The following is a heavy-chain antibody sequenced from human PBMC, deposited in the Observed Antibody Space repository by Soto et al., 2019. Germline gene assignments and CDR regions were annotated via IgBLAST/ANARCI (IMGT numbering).Heavy chain of an antibody. Sequence: TSETLSLTCAVYVGSFSGYYWSLIRQRPGKGLEWIWEINHSGSTNYDPSLKSRVTISVDTSKNKFSLKLSSVTAADTAVYYCARGSQRPSPSYLYSSGSRNWFEPWGQGTLVTFSS. V-gene: IGHV4-34*01. CDR1: VGSFSGYY. CDR2: INHSGST. D-gene: IGHD6-19*01. J-gene: IGHJ5*02. CDR3: ARGSQRPSPSYLYSSGSRNWFEP.